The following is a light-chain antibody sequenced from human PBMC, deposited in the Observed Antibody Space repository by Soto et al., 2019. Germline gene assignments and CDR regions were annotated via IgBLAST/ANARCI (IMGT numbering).Light chain of an antibody. V-gene: IGLV2-8*01. J-gene: IGLJ1*01. CDR1: SSDVGGYKL. CDR3: SSYAGSNLGV. Sequence: QSVLTQPPSASGSPGQSVTISCTGTSSDVGGYKLVSWYQQHPGKAPKMIIYDVSQRPSGVPDRFSGSKSGNTASLTVSGLQAEDEADYYCSSYAGSNLGVFGTGTKVTV. CDR2: DVS.